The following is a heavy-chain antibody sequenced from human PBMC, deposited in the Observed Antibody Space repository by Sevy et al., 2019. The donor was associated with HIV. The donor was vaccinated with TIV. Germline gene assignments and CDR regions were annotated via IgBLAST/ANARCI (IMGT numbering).Heavy chain of an antibody. CDR1: GGSISSGGYY. V-gene: IGHV4-31*03. D-gene: IGHD3-3*01. CDR3: ARRNGDFWSGYPSSYYYYDGMDV. CDR2: IYYSGST. J-gene: IGHJ6*02. Sequence: SETLSLTCTVSGGSISSGGYYWSWIRQHPGKGLEWIGYIYYSGSTYYNPSLKSRVTISVDTSKNQFSLKLSHVTAADTAEYYCARRNGDFWSGYPSSYYYYDGMDVWGQGTTVTVSS.